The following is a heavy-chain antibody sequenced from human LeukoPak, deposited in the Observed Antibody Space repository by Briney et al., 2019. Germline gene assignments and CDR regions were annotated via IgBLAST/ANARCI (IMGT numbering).Heavy chain of an antibody. D-gene: IGHD5-24*01. CDR3: AKALKPREAYIYVFAY. V-gene: IGHV3-23*01. Sequence: GGSLRLSCAASGFTFSSYAMSWVRQAPGKGLEWVSAISGSGGSTYYADSVRGRFTISRDNSKNTLYLQMNSLRAEDTAVYYCAKALKPREAYIYVFAYWGQGTLATVS. J-gene: IGHJ4*02. CDR1: GFTFSSYA. CDR2: ISGSGGST.